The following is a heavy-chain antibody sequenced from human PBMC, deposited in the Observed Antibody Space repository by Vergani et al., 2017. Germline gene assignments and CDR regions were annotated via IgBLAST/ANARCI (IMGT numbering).Heavy chain of an antibody. CDR3: AHIRTQWGNADYFDY. J-gene: IGHJ4*02. V-gene: IGHV2-5*08. Sequence: QVTLRESGPALVKPTQTLTLTCTFSGFSLSTSGMCVSWIRQPPGKALEWLALIYWNDDKRYSPSLKSRLTITKDTSKNQVVLKMTNMDPVDTATYYCAHIRTQWGNADYFDYWGQGTLVTVSS. CDR2: IYWNDDK. D-gene: IGHD2-8*01. CDR1: GFSLSTSGMC.